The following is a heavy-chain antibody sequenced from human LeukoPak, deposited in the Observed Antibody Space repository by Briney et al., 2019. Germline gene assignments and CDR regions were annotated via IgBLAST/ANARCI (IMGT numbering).Heavy chain of an antibody. V-gene: IGHV3-21*01. Sequence: GGSLRLSCAASGFTFSRHGMNWVRQAPGKGLEWVSTISSSSSYIYYADSVKGRFTISRDNAKNSLFLQMNSLRAEDTAVYYCAKTTAGNSSGRYPGWPVDYWGQGTLVTVSS. J-gene: IGHJ4*02. CDR2: ISSSSSYI. CDR1: GFTFSRHG. D-gene: IGHD6-19*01. CDR3: AKTTAGNSSGRYPGWPVDY.